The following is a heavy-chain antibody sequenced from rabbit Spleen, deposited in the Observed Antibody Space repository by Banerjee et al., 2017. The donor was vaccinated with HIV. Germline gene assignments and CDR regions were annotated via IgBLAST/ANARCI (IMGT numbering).Heavy chain of an antibody. Sequence: QEHLVESGGGLVRPEGSLRLSCTASGFDFSNKAVMCWVRQAPGKGLQWIACINVVTGKAVYATWAKGRFTFSKTSSTTVTLQMTSLTVADTATYFCVRGASSSGYYSLWGPGTLVTVS. J-gene: IGHJ6*01. CDR3: VRGASSSGYYSL. CDR2: INVVTGKA. D-gene: IGHD1-1*01. CDR1: GFDFSNKAV. V-gene: IGHV1S45*01.